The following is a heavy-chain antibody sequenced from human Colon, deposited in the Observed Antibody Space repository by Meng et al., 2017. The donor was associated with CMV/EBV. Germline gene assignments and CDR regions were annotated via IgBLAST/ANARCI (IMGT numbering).Heavy chain of an antibody. CDR1: CAPVSRGSYY. CDR3: ARRLWSGYPFDY. CDR2: IYDSGST. J-gene: IGHJ4*02. Sequence: VSCAPVSRGSYYWNWIRQSPGKGLEWIGDIYDSGSTRYNPSLESRVTISADTSKNQFSLKLTSVTAADTAVYYCARRLWSGYPFDYWGPGTLVTVSS. D-gene: IGHD3-3*01. V-gene: IGHV4-61*01.